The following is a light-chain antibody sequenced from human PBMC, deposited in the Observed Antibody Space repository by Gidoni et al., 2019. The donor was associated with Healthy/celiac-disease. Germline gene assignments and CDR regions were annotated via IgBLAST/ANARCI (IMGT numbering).Light chain of an antibody. V-gene: IGKV1-39*01. J-gene: IGKJ1*01. CDR1: QSIRSY. Sequence: DIPVTQSPSSLSASVGDRVTITCRASQSIRSYLNRYQQKPGKAPKLLLYADSSLQSGVPSRFSGSGSGTDFTLTISSLQHEDFATYYCQQSYSTPPAFXQXTKVEIK. CDR2: ADS. CDR3: QQSYSTPPA.